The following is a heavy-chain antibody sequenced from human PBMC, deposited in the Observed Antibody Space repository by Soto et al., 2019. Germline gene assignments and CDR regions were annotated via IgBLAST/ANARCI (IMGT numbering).Heavy chain of an antibody. D-gene: IGHD3-9*01. Sequence: ASVKVSCKASGYTFTSYAMHWVRQAPGQRLEWMGWINAGNGNTKYSQKFQGRVAITRDTSASTAYMELSSLRSEDTAVYYCARNLMHYDTLTDYYMAYYFDYWGQGTLVTVSS. V-gene: IGHV1-3*01. CDR3: ARNLMHYDTLTDYYMAYYFDY. CDR1: GYTFTSYA. CDR2: INAGNGNT. J-gene: IGHJ4*02.